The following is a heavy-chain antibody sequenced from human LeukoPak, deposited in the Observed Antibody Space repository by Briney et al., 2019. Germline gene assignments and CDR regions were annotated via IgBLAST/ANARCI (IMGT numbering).Heavy chain of an antibody. CDR1: GGSISTSSYY. V-gene: IGHV4-39*01. J-gene: IGHJ5*02. Sequence: SETLSLTCTVSGGSISTSSYYWGWIRQPPGKGLEWIGRIYSTGSTDYNPSLKSRVTISLDTSKSQFSLKLSSVTAADTAVYYCARRPSSSSWYWFDPWGQGTPVTVSS. CDR3: ARRPSSSSWYWFDP. CDR2: IYSTGST. D-gene: IGHD6-13*01.